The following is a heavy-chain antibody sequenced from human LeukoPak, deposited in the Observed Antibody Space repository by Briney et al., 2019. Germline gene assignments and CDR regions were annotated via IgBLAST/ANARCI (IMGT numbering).Heavy chain of an antibody. CDR2: ITASGGNT. D-gene: IGHD5-18*01. Sequence: GGSLRLSCAASGFTFSSYAMGWVRQAPGKGLEWVSAITASGGNTYYADSVEGRFTISRDNSKNTLYLQVKSLRAEDTAVSYCAKGNGYSYGRYYFDYWGQETLVTASS. V-gene: IGHV3-23*01. CDR1: GFTFSSYA. J-gene: IGHJ4*02. CDR3: AKGNGYSYGRYYFDY.